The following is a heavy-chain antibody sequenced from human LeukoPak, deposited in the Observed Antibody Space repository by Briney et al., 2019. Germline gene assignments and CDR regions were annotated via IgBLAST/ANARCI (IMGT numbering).Heavy chain of an antibody. J-gene: IGHJ4*02. CDR1: GFTFSSYA. V-gene: IGHV3-30-3*01. Sequence: GGSLRLSCAASGFTFSSYAMHWVRQAPGKGLEWVAVISYDGSNKYYADSVKGRFTISRDNAKNSLYLQMNSLRAEDTAVYYCARDPVVTLLYYFDYWGQGTLVTVSS. D-gene: IGHD2-21*02. CDR3: ARDPVVTLLYYFDY. CDR2: ISYDGSNK.